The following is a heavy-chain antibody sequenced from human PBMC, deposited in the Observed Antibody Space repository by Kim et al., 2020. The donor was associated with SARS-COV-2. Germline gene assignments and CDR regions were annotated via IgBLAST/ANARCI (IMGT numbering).Heavy chain of an antibody. CDR3: ASYFYVSSGDYNG. V-gene: IGHV3-23*01. CDR1: GFTFSRYA. J-gene: IGHJ4*02. CDR2: ITISGGTT. Sequence: GGSLRLSCAASGFTFSRYAMSWVRQAPGKGLEWVSVITISGGTTYYADSVKGRFTISRDDSKNTLYLQMNSLRAEDTAVYYCASYFYVSSGDYNGWGQGTLVTVSS. D-gene: IGHD3-22*01.